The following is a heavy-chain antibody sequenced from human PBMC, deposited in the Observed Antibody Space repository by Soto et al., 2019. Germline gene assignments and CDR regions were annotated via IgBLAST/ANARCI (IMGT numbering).Heavy chain of an antibody. D-gene: IGHD1-26*01. CDR2: IGYDKSKR. CDR1: GFTFNSYE. Sequence: QVQLVESGGGVVQPGTSLRLSCVASGFTFNSYEMHWVRQAPGKGLEWVAVIGYDKSKRYNVESVKGRFTISRDNSENTLYLQMNSLRADDTAVYYCSRGQFELLLQPYGLDVWGQGTTVTVSS. J-gene: IGHJ6*02. CDR3: SRGQFELLLQPYGLDV. V-gene: IGHV3-33*01.